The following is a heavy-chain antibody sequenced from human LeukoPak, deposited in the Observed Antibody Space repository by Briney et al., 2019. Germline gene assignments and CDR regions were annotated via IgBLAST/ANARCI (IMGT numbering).Heavy chain of an antibody. CDR1: GFSFSSYA. J-gene: IGHJ4*02. CDR3: AKLDSGSYSDY. V-gene: IGHV3-23*01. D-gene: IGHD1-26*01. CDR2: ISGRGDST. Sequence: GGSLRLSCAASGFSFSSYAMSWVRQAPGKGLEWVSAISGRGDSTHYADSVKGRFSISRDNSKNTLYLQMNSLRAEDTAVYYCAKLDSGSYSDYWGQGTLVTVSS.